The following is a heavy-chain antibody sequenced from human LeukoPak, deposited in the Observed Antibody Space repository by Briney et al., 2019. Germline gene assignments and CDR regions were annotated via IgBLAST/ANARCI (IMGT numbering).Heavy chain of an antibody. CDR2: ISSSSITI. CDR3: ARSRGSYYYYMDV. CDR1: GFSFTTDS. Sequence: GGSLRLSCAASGFSFTTDSMNWVRQAPGKGLEWVSYISSSSITIYYADSVKGRFTISRDNTKNSLYLRMDSLRAEDTAVYYCARSRGSYYYYMDVWGKGTTVTVSS. D-gene: IGHD3-10*01. V-gene: IGHV3-48*01. J-gene: IGHJ6*03.